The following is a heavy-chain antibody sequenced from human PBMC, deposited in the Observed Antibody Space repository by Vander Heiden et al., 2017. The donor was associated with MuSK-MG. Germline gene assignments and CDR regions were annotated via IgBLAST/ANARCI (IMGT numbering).Heavy chain of an antibody. V-gene: IGHV4-31*03. CDR2: IYYSGST. D-gene: IGHD6-6*01. CDR1: GGSISSGAYY. J-gene: IGHJ3*02. CDR3: ARGYSTSWGIDDAFDI. Sequence: QVQLQESGPGRVKPSQTLSLTCTVSGGSISSGAYYWSWIRQHPGKGLEWIGNIYYSGSTYYNPSLKSRVTISADTSKNQFSLKLSSVTAADTAVYYCARGYSTSWGIDDAFDIWGQGTMVTVSS.